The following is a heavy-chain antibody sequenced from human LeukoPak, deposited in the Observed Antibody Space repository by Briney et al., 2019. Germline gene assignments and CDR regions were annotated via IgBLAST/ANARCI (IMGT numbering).Heavy chain of an antibody. CDR3: ARSAYNYGYVYFDH. Sequence: ASVKVSCKASGYTFTGCFIHYVRQAPGQGLEWMGWIDLNSDNIRYSETFKDRVTMTRDTSTNTAYMELSWLRSDDTAVYYCARSAYNYGYVYFDHWGQGTLVIVSS. J-gene: IGHJ4*02. CDR2: IDLNSDNI. CDR1: GYTFTGCF. D-gene: IGHD5-18*01. V-gene: IGHV1-2*02.